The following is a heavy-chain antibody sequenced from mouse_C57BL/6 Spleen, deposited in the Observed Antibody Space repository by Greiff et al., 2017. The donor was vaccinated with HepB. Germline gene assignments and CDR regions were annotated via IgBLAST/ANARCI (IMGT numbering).Heavy chain of an antibody. V-gene: IGHV5-9*01. Sequence: DVMLVESGGGLVKPGGSLKLSCAASGFTFSSYTMSWVRQTPEKRLEWVATISGGGGNTYYPDSVKGRFTISRDNAKNTLYLQMSSLRSEDTALYYCANTARMDYWGQGTSVTVSS. CDR2: ISGGGGNT. CDR3: ANTARMDY. J-gene: IGHJ4*01. CDR1: GFTFSSYT. D-gene: IGHD1-2*01.